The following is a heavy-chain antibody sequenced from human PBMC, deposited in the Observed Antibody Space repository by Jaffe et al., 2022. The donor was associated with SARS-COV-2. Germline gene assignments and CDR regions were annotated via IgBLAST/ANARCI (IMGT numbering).Heavy chain of an antibody. Sequence: QVQLVQSGAEVKKPGASVKVSCKVSGYTLTELSMHWVRQAPGKGLEWMGGFDPEDGETIYAQKFQGRVTMTEDTSTDTAYMELSSLRSEDTAVYYCATVSNPRDLSPWPLYRGSPSYYFDYWGQGTLVTVSS. CDR2: FDPEDGET. J-gene: IGHJ4*02. CDR1: GYTLTELS. D-gene: IGHD3-16*01. CDR3: ATVSNPRDLSPWPLYRGSPSYYFDY. V-gene: IGHV1-24*01.